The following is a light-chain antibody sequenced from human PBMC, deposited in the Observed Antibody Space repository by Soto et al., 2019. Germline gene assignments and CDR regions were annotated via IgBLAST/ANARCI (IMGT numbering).Light chain of an antibody. CDR1: QTIRSW. CDR2: SAS. CDR3: QEYNGDSGLT. Sequence: DIQMTQSPSTVSASIGDRVTITCRASQTIRSWVAWYQQKPGKAPELLIYSASGLETGVPSRFSGSGFGTEFTLTISRLHPDDFATYYCQEYNGDSGLTFGGGTKVEIK. V-gene: IGKV1-5*03. J-gene: IGKJ4*01.